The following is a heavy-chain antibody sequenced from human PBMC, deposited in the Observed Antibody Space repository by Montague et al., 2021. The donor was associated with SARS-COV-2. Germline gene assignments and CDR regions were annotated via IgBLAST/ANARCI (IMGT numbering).Heavy chain of an antibody. CDR3: ARSRENYNILTGYPYYFDY. D-gene: IGHD3-9*01. J-gene: IGHJ4*02. Sequence: SETLSLTCTVSGGSISRYYWNWIRQPPGKRLEWIAYIYYSGSTNXNPSLKSRVTISVDTSKNQFSLKLSSVTAADTAVYYCARSRENYNILTGYPYYFDYWGQGTLVTVSS. V-gene: IGHV4-59*01. CDR2: IYYSGST. CDR1: GGSISRYY.